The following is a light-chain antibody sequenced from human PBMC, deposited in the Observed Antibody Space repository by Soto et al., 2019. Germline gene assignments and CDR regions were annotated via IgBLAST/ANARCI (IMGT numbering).Light chain of an antibody. J-gene: IGKJ1*01. CDR1: QSISSW. CDR3: QQYNSYSWT. Sequence: DIQMTQSPCTLSASVGDRVTITCRASQSISSWLAWYQQKPGKAPKLLIYKASSLESGVPSRFSGSGSGTEFTLTISSLQPDDLATYYCQQYNSYSWTFGQGTKVDIK. CDR2: KAS. V-gene: IGKV1-5*03.